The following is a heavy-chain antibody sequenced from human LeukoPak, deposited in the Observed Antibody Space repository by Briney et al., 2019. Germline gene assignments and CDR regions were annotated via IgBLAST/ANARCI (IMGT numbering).Heavy chain of an antibody. Sequence: GGSLRLSCAASGFTFSSYWMSWVRQAPGKGLEWVANIKQDGSEKYYVDSVKGRFTISRDNAKNSLYLQMNSLRAEDTAVYYCAREGPDVSGSSGWGGPKYYFDYWGQGTLVTVSS. CDR3: AREGPDVSGSSGWGGPKYYFDY. D-gene: IGHD6-19*01. J-gene: IGHJ4*02. V-gene: IGHV3-7*01. CDR1: GFTFSSYW. CDR2: IKQDGSEK.